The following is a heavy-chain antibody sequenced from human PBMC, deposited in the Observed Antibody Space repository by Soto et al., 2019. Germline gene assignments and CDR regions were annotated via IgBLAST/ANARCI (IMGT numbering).Heavy chain of an antibody. CDR1: GESFGGFY. J-gene: IGHJ4*01. CDR3: VHYPNVAVDH. V-gene: IGHV4-34*01. Sequence: PSETLSLTCVVYGESFGGFYWSWVRQSPGKGLEWIGEISQTETAAYSPSLKSRVSISADTSKKQFSLTLTSVTAADTAVYYCVHYPNVAVDHWGHGTLVTVSS. CDR2: ISQTETA. D-gene: IGHD2-15*01.